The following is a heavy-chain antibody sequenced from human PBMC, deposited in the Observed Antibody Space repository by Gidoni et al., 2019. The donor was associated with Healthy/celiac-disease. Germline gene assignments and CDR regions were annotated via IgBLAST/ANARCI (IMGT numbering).Heavy chain of an antibody. J-gene: IGHJ4*02. CDR2: ISGSGGST. CDR1: GFTFSSYA. Sequence: EVQLLESGGGLVQPGGSLRLSCAASGFTFSSYAMSWVRQAPGKGLEWVSAISGSGGSTYYADSVKGRFTISRDNSKNTLYLQMNSLRAEDTAVYYCAKVIMITSGGVTGGVDYWGQGTLVTVSS. CDR3: AKVIMITSGGVTGGVDY. D-gene: IGHD3-16*01. V-gene: IGHV3-23*01.